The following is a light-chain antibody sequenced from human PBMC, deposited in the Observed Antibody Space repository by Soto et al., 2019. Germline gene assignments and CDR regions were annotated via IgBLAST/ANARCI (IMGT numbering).Light chain of an antibody. V-gene: IGLV1-40*01. Sequence: QSVLTQPPSVSEAPGQRVTISCIGSSSNIGAGYEAHWYQQVPGTAPKLLIYENNNRPSGVPDRFSGSKSGTSASLAITGLRAEDEAEYYCQSYDSSLSGYVFGTGTKLTVL. J-gene: IGLJ1*01. CDR2: ENN. CDR3: QSYDSSLSGYV. CDR1: SSNIGAGYE.